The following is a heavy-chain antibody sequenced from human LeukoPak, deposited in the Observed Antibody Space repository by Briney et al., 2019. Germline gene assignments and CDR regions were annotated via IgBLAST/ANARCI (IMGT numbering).Heavy chain of an antibody. Sequence: SVKVSCKASGYTFTSYDINWVRQAPGQGLEWMGGIIPIFGTANYAQKFQGRVTITADESTSTAYMELSSLRSEDTAVYYCARERRGYSGYDFDYWGQGTLVTVSS. CDR1: GYTFTSYD. CDR2: IIPIFGTA. D-gene: IGHD5-12*01. J-gene: IGHJ4*02. V-gene: IGHV1-69*13. CDR3: ARERRGYSGYDFDY.